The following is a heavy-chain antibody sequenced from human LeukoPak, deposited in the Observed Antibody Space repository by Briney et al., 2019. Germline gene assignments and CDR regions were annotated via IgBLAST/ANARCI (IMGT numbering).Heavy chain of an antibody. CDR1: GGSISSYY. V-gene: IGHV4-59*12. Sequence: SETLSLTCTISGGSISSYYWSWIRQPPGKGLEWIGYIYYTGSTNHNPSLKSRVTISVDTSKNHFSLRLSSVTTADTAMYYCARGTLYSGWSYYFDYWGQGSQVTVSS. CDR3: ARGTLYSGWSYYFDY. J-gene: IGHJ4*02. D-gene: IGHD6-19*01. CDR2: IYYTGST.